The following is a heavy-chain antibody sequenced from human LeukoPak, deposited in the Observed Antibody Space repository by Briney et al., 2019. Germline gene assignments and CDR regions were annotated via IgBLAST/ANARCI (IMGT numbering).Heavy chain of an antibody. Sequence: PGGSLRLSCAASGFTVSNNYMRWVRQAPGKGLEWVSLIYSNGRTDCTDSVKGRFSISRDNSKNTMYLQMNSLRAEDTAMYYCARDVGPWGRGTLVTVSS. J-gene: IGHJ5*02. CDR2: IYSNGRT. CDR1: GFTVSNNY. D-gene: IGHD2-15*01. V-gene: IGHV3-53*01. CDR3: ARDVGP.